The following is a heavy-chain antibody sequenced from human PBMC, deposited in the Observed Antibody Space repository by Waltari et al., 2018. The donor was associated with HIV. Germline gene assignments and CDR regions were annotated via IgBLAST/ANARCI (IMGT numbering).Heavy chain of an antibody. CDR1: GFTFNFYS. CDR3: GRVGGWTGGDDSFDI. CDR2: ISSDSGYR. J-gene: IGHJ3*02. Sequence: EVQLVESGGGLVKPGGSLRLSCAASGFTFNFYSMNWVRQAPGKGLEWLSSISSDSGYRSYADSVRGRFTISRDNAKTSLYLLMNSLKSEDTAVYYCGRVGGWTGGDDSFDIWGQGTMVTVSS. D-gene: IGHD3-16*01. V-gene: IGHV3-21*02.